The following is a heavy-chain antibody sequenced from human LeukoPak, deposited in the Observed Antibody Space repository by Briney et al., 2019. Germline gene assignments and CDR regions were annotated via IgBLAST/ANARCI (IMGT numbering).Heavy chain of an antibody. CDR3: ARVATVTTGDAFDI. CDR2: INHSGST. CDR1: GGSFSGYY. Sequence: SETLSLTCAVYGGSFSGYYWSWIRQPPGKGLEWIGEINHSGSTNYNPSLKSRVTISVDTSKNQFSLKLSSVTAADTAVYYCARVATVTTGDAFDIWGQGTMVTVSS. V-gene: IGHV4-34*01. J-gene: IGHJ3*02. D-gene: IGHD4-17*01.